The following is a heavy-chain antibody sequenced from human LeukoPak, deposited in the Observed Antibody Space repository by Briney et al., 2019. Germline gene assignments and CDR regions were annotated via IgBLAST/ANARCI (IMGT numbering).Heavy chain of an antibody. Sequence: PGGSLRLSCAASGFTFSSYWMHWVRQAPGKGLVWVSRINSDGSSTSYADSVKGRFTISRDNAKNTLYLQMNSLSVEDTAVYYCARGVGYSYGPRGHYFQHWGQGTLVTVSS. V-gene: IGHV3-74*01. D-gene: IGHD5-18*01. CDR2: INSDGSST. J-gene: IGHJ1*01. CDR1: GFTFSSYW. CDR3: ARGVGYSYGPRGHYFQH.